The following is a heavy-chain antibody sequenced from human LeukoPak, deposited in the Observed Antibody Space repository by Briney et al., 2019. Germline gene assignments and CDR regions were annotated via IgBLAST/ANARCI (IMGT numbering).Heavy chain of an antibody. V-gene: IGHV3-23*01. J-gene: IGHJ4*02. D-gene: IGHD1-26*01. CDR2: ISGSGGST. Sequence: GGSLRLSCAASGFTFDSYGMSWVRQAPGKGLEWVSAISGSGGSTYYADSVKGRFTISRDNSKNTLYLQMNSLRAEDTAVYYCAKAAVGVGATYDYWGQGTLVTVSS. CDR1: GFTFDSYG. CDR3: AKAAVGVGATYDY.